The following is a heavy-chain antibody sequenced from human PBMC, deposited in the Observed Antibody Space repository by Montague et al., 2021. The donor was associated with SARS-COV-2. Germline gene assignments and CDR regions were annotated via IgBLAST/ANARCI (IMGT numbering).Heavy chain of an antibody. J-gene: IGHJ4*02. CDR1: GFSLSTSGMC. CDR3: AREYYDILTGYYKRVFDY. D-gene: IGHD3-9*01. Sequence: PALVKPTQTLTLTCTFSGFSLSTSGMCVSWIRQPPGKALEWLARIDWDXDKYYSTSLKTKLTISKDTSKNQVVLTMTNMDPVDTATYYCAREYYDILTGYYKRVFDYWGQGTLVTVSS. V-gene: IGHV2-70*11. CDR2: IDWDXDK.